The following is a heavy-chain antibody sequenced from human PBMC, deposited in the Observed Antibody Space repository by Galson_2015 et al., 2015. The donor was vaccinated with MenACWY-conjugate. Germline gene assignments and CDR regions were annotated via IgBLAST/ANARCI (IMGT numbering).Heavy chain of an antibody. CDR1: GFTFSTYW. CDR2: INSDGRST. V-gene: IGHV3-74*01. D-gene: IGHD1-26*01. J-gene: IGHJ4*02. CDR3: ARLGGNYRTTSHFDY. Sequence: SLRLSCAASGFTFSTYWMHWVRQAPGKGLVWVPRINSDGRSTSYADSVKGRFTISRDNAKNTLYLQMNSLRAEDTAVYSCARLGGNYRTTSHFDYWGQGTLVTVSS.